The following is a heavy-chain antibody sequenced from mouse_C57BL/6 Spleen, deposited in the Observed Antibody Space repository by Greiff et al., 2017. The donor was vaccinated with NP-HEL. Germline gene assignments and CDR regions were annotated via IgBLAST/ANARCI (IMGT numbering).Heavy chain of an antibody. CDR2: ISYSGST. D-gene: IGHD2-2*01. Sequence: EVKLEESGPGMVKPSQSLSLTCTVTGYSITSGYDWHWIRHFPGNKLEWMGYISYSGSTNYNPSLKSRISITHDTSKNHFFLKLNSVTTEDTATYYCARRGTMVTNEFAYWGQGTLVTVSA. CDR1: GYSITSGYD. J-gene: IGHJ3*01. CDR3: ARRGTMVTNEFAY. V-gene: IGHV3-1*01.